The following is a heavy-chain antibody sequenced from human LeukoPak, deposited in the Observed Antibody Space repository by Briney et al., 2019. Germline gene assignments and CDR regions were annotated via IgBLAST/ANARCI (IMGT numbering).Heavy chain of an antibody. J-gene: IGHJ4*02. V-gene: IGHV4-59*10. D-gene: IGHD6-6*01. CDR3: ASSHYSSSSGLDY. Sequence: PSETLSLTCAVYGGSFSSYYWSWIRQPAGKGLEWIGRIYTSGSTNYNPSLKSRVTMSVDTSKNQFSLKLSSVTAADTAVYYCASSHYSSSSGLDYWGQGTLVTVSS. CDR2: IYTSGST. CDR1: GGSFSSYY.